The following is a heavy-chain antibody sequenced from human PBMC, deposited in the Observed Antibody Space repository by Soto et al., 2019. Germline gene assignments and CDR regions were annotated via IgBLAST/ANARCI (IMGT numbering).Heavy chain of an antibody. D-gene: IGHD4-17*01. V-gene: IGHV1-69*13. CDR3: ARVNDYGDYGSYYYGMDV. CDR1: GGTFSSYA. CDR2: IIPIFGTA. Sequence: ASVKVSCKASGGTFSSYAISWVRQAPGQGLEWMGGIIPIFGTANYAQKFQGRVTITADESTSTAYMELSSLRSEDTAVYYCARVNDYGDYGSYYYGMDVWGQGTTVTVSS. J-gene: IGHJ6*02.